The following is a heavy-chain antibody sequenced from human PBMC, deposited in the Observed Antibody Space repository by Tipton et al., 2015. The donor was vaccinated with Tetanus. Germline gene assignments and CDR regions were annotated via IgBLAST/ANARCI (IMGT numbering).Heavy chain of an antibody. D-gene: IGHD5-24*01. J-gene: IGHJ4*02. V-gene: IGHV4-34*01. CDR1: GASFSDYY. CDR2: INHSGST. Sequence: TLSLTCAVYGASFSDYYWSWIRQAPGKGLEWIGEINHSGSTNHNPSLKSRVTLSVDTSKNQFSLRLDSVTAADTAVYYCARVAENFDYWGQGTLVTVSS. CDR3: ARVAENFDY.